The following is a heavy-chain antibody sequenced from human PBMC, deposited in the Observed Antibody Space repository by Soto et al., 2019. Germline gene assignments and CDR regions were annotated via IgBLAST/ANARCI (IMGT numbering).Heavy chain of an antibody. CDR1: GGSISSGGYY. D-gene: IGHD5-12*01. Sequence: QVQLQESGPGLVKPSQTLSLTCTVSGGSISSGGYYWSWIRQHPGKGLEWIGYIYYSGSTYYNPSLKRRVTISVDTSKNQFSLKLSSVTAADTAVYYCARVGRWLQFKAFDIWGQGTMVTVSS. V-gene: IGHV4-31*03. CDR2: IYYSGST. CDR3: ARVGRWLQFKAFDI. J-gene: IGHJ3*02.